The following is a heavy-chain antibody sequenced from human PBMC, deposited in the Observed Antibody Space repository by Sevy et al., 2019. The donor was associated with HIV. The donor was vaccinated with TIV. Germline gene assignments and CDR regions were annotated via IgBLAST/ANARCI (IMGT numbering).Heavy chain of an antibody. CDR1: GFTFDNYA. V-gene: IGHV3-23*01. J-gene: IGHJ4*02. CDR3: AKAGGGWNYFDY. D-gene: IGHD6-19*01. Sequence: GESLKISCAASGFTFDNYAMTWVRQTPGKGLEWVSTLDNSGDNTYNADSVKGRFTISRDNSKNTLYLLMDSLRAEDTAIYYCAKAGGGWNYFDYSGQGTLVTVSS. CDR2: LDNSGDNT.